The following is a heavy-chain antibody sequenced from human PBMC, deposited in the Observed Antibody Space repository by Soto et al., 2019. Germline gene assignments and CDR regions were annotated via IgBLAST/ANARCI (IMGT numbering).Heavy chain of an antibody. J-gene: IGHJ4*02. D-gene: IGHD6-19*01. Sequence: QVQLVESGGGVVQPGRSLRLSCAASGFTFSSYAMHWVRQAPGKGLEWVAVISYDGSNKYYADSVKGRFTISRDNSKNTLYLQMNSLRAEDTAVYYFAREATVAGPFDYWGQGTLVTVSS. CDR1: GFTFSSYA. CDR3: AREATVAGPFDY. V-gene: IGHV3-30-3*01. CDR2: ISYDGSNK.